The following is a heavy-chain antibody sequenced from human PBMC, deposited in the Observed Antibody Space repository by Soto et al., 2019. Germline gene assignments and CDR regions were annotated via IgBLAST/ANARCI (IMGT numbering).Heavy chain of an antibody. J-gene: IGHJ4*02. Sequence: PGGSLRLSCAASGFTFSSYAMSWVRQAPGKGPEWVSAISGSGGSTYYVDSVRGRFTISRDNAKNTLFLQMNSLRAEDTAVYYCARRTVSSVATRSLDYWGQGTLVTVSS. D-gene: IGHD6-6*01. CDR3: ARRTVSSVATRSLDY. CDR1: GFTFSSYA. V-gene: IGHV3-23*01. CDR2: ISGSGGST.